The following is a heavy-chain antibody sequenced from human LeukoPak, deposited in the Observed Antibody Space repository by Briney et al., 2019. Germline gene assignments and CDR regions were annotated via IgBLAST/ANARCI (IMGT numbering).Heavy chain of an antibody. Sequence: SGTLSLTCDVSGGSISTTNWWTCVRQPPGGGLEWFGEVHLNGRTHYSPSLESRVTMSVDMSENHISLQLTSVTAADTAVYYCAREGGFYRPLDYSGPGTLVIVSS. CDR1: GGSISTTNW. D-gene: IGHD2/OR15-2a*01. CDR3: AREGGFYRPLDY. V-gene: IGHV4-4*02. J-gene: IGHJ4*02. CDR2: VHLNGRT.